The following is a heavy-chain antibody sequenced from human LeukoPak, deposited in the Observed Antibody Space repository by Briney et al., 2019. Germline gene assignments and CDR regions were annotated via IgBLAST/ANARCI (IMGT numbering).Heavy chain of an antibody. J-gene: IGHJ3*02. V-gene: IGHV3-30*04. D-gene: IGHD2-15*01. CDR3: ARDGVVVAASYFDI. Sequence: GGSLRLSCAASGFTFSSYTMHWVRQAPGKGLEWVALISYDGSNKFYADSVRGRFTISRDNSKNTLYLQMNSLRAEDTAVYYCARDGVVVAASYFDIWGQGTIVTVSS. CDR2: ISYDGSNK. CDR1: GFTFSSYT.